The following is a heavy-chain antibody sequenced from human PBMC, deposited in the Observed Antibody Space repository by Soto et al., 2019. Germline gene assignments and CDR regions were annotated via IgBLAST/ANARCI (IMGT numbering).Heavy chain of an antibody. CDR3: AKDMSQWLVVAPDAFHL. CDR2: ISGSGDTT. V-gene: IGHV3-23*01. J-gene: IGHJ3*01. D-gene: IGHD6-19*01. CDR1: GCPFSTYA. Sequence: GGSVRLSCAASGCPFSTYAMSCVRHSPGKWLEWVSLISGSGDTTYYADSVKGRFTISRDNAKNTLYLQMNRLRAEDTAAYYCAKDMSQWLVVAPDAFHLLGQATMVNVSS.